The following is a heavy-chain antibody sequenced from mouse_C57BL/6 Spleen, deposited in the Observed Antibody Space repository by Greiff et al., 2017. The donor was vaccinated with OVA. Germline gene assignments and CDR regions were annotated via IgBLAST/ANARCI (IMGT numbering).Heavy chain of an antibody. Sequence: VKVVESGPGLVQPSQSLSITCTVSGFSLTSYGVHWVRQSPGKGLEWLGVIWSGGSTDYNAAFISRLSISKDNSKSQVFFKMNSLQADDTAIYYCARNYDGYLYWYFDVWGTGTTVTVSS. CDR1: GFSLTSYG. J-gene: IGHJ1*03. CDR3: ARNYDGYLYWYFDV. D-gene: IGHD2-3*01. CDR2: IWSGGST. V-gene: IGHV2-2*01.